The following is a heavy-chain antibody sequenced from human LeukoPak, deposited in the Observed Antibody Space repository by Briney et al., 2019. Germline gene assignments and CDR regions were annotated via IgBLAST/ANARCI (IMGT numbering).Heavy chain of an antibody. CDR1: GYTFTGYY. J-gene: IGHJ4*02. CDR3: ARVMSGSYFYFGY. Sequence: ASVKVSCKASGYTFTGYYMHWVRQAPGQGLEWMGWINPNSGGTNYAQKFQGRVTMTRDTSISTAYMELSRLRSDDTAVYYCARVMSGSYFYFGYWGQGTLVTVSS. V-gene: IGHV1-2*02. D-gene: IGHD1-26*01. CDR2: INPNSGGT.